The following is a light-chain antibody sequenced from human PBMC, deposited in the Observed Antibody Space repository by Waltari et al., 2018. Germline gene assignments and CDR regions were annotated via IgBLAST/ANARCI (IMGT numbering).Light chain of an antibody. J-gene: IGKJ3*01. CDR3: QQLNSYPFT. CDR2: GAT. V-gene: IGKV1-9*01. CDR1: QAISSY. Sequence: IQLTQSPSSLSESVGDRVTITCRASQAISSYLAWSEKKPGKAAKLLIDGATTLQTEVPSRFSGSGSGTDFTLTISSLQPEDFATYYCQQLNSYPFTFGPGTKVDI.